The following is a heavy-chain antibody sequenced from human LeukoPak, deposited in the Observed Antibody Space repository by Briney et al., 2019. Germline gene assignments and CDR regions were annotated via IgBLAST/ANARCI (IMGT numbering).Heavy chain of an antibody. CDR3: ARPVSHYYYYYMDV. J-gene: IGHJ6*03. D-gene: IGHD5/OR15-5a*01. CDR1: GGSFSGYY. Sequence: SETLSLTCAVYGGSFSGYYWSWIRQPPGKGLEWIGEINHGGSTNYNPSLKSRVTISVDTSKNQFSLKLSSVTAADTAVYYCARPVSHYYYYYMDVWRKGTTVTVSS. V-gene: IGHV4-34*01. CDR2: INHGGST.